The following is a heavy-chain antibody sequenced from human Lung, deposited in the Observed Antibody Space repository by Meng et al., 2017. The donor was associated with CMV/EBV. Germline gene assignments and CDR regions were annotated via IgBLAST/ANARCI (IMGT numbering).Heavy chain of an antibody. CDR2: IRSKGYGGTI. J-gene: IGHJ4*02. Sequence: GESXKISCRASGFTFGDYAMSWVRQAPGKGLEWVGFIRSKGYGGTIEYAASVKGRFTISRDDSKSIAYLQMNSLKTEDTAVYYCTSGHSSGIWGQGTLVTVSS. V-gene: IGHV3-49*04. CDR1: GFTFGDYA. CDR3: TSGHSSGI. D-gene: IGHD6-19*01.